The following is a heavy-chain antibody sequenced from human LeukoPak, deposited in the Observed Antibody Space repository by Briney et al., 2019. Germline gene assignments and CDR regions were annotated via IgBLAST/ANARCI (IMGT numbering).Heavy chain of an antibody. CDR2: IGGSGGST. J-gene: IGHJ4*02. CDR1: GFIFSSHG. V-gene: IGHV3-23*01. D-gene: IGHD2-8*01. CDR3: ARGGNGVPNPSRY. Sequence: PGGTLRLSCAASGFIFSSHGMNWVRQAPGKGLEWVSSIGGSGGSTYYADSVKGRFTISRDNSKNTLCLQMNSLRAEDTALYYCARGGNGVPNPSRYWGQGTLVTVSS.